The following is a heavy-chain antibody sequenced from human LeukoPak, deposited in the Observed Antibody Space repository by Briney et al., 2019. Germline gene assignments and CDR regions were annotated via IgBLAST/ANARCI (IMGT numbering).Heavy chain of an antibody. D-gene: IGHD3-22*01. Sequence: GGSPRLSCAASGFTFSNAWMNWVRQAPGKGLEWVGRIKSKTDGGTTDYAAPVKGRFTISRDDSKNTLYLQMNSLKTEDTAVYYCTTLYYDSGGYYFYWGQGTLVTVSS. CDR1: GFTFSNAW. CDR2: IKSKTDGGTT. J-gene: IGHJ4*02. V-gene: IGHV3-15*07. CDR3: TTLYYDSGGYYFY.